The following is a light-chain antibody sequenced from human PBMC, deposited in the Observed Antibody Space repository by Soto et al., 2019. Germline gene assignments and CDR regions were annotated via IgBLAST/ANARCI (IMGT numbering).Light chain of an antibody. CDR1: QSISSY. V-gene: IGKV1-39*01. CDR3: QQIYSTPYT. J-gene: IGKJ2*01. Sequence: DIQMTQSPSSLSASVGDRVTITCRASQSISSYLNWYQQKPGKAPKLLIYAASSLQSGVPSRFSGSGSGTDFTLTISSLQPEDFATYYCQQIYSTPYTLGRGTKLEIK. CDR2: AAS.